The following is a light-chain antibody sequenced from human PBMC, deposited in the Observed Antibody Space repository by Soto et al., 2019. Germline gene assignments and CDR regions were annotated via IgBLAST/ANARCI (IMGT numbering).Light chain of an antibody. V-gene: IGLV1-44*01. J-gene: IGLJ2*01. CDR3: AVWDDSLSGQV. Sequence: QPVLTQPPSASGTPGQRVTISCSGSSSNIGGNTVNWYQQLPGTAPKLLIYSNNQRPSGVPDRFSGSKSGTSASLAISGLQSEDEADYYCAVWDDSLSGQVFGGGTKLTVL. CDR1: SSNIGGNT. CDR2: SNN.